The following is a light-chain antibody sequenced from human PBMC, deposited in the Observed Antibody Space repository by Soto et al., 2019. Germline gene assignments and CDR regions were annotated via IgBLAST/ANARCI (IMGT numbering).Light chain of an antibody. J-gene: IGLJ3*02. V-gene: IGLV2-14*01. CDR1: SSDIGAYNY. CDR3: SSSTTSSTLV. CDR2: AVS. Sequence: ALTQPASVSGSPGQSITISCTGTSSDIGAYNYVAWYQHHPGKAPRLLINAVSNRPSGISNRFSGSKSGNVASLTISGLQAEDEAEYYCSSSTTSSTLVFGGGTKLTVL.